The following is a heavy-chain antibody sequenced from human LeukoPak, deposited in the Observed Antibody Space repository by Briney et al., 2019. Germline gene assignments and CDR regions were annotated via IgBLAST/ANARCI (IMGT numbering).Heavy chain of an antibody. CDR2: INHSGST. CDR3: ARTGYSYGYQNQYYYYGMDV. CDR1: GDSISGYH. D-gene: IGHD5-18*01. J-gene: IGHJ6*02. V-gene: IGHV4-34*01. Sequence: SETLSLTCSVSGDSISGYHWSWIRQPPGKGLEWIGEINHSGSTNHNPSLKSRVTISVDTSKNQFSLKLSSVTAADTAVYYCARTGYSYGYQNQYYYYGMDVWGQGTTVTVSS.